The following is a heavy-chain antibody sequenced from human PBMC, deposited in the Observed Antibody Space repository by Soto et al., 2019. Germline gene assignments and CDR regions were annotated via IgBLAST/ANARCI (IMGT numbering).Heavy chain of an antibody. CDR3: ARAMAVGYCSSISCSDAFDI. CDR2: INSDGSST. Sequence: PGESLKISCAASGFTFSSYWMLWVRQAPGKGLAWVSRINSDGSSTSSADSVKGRFTISRDNAKNTLYLQMNSLRAEDTAVYYCARAMAVGYCSSISCSDAFDIWGQGTMVT. V-gene: IGHV3-74*01. J-gene: IGHJ3*02. CDR1: GFTFSSYW. D-gene: IGHD2-2*01.